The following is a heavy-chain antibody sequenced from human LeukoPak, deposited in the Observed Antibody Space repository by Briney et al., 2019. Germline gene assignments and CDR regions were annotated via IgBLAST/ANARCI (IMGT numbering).Heavy chain of an antibody. Sequence: PGGSLRLSCAASGFTFTSYSMNWVRQAPGKGLEWVSTISGGGGSTYYADSVKGRFTISRDNSKNTLYLQMNSLRAEDTAVYYCARDESTMVRGVIIATTVVYGMDVWGQGTTVTVSS. J-gene: IGHJ6*02. CDR2: ISGGGGST. CDR1: GFTFTSYS. CDR3: ARDESTMVRGVIIATTVVYGMDV. V-gene: IGHV3-23*01. D-gene: IGHD3-10*01.